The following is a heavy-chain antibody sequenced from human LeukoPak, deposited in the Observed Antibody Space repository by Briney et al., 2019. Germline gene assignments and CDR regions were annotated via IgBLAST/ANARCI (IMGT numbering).Heavy chain of an antibody. V-gene: IGHV3-21*01. CDR3: ARGPIGENWFDP. CDR2: ISSTSSYI. CDR1: GFTFSSYS. J-gene: IGHJ5*02. D-gene: IGHD1-26*01. Sequence: GGSLRLSCEASGFTFSSYSMNWVRQAPEKGLEWVSSISSTSSYIYYADSVKGRFTISRDNGKKLLYLQMNSLRAEDTAVYYCARGPIGENWFDPWGQGTLVTVSS.